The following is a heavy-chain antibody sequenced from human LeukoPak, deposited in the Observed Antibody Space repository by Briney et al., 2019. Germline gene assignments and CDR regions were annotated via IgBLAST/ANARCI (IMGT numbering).Heavy chain of an antibody. CDR1: GFTFSSYW. D-gene: IGHD2-21*02. V-gene: IGHV3-7*04. CDR2: IKEDGSEK. CDR3: ARGPAYCGGDCLYYFDY. Sequence: QPGGSLRLSCVSSGFTFSSYWMSWVRQAPGKGLEWVANIKEDGSEKYYVDSVRGRFTISRDNAKNSLYLQMNSLRAEDTAVYYCARGPAYCGGDCLYYFDYWGQGTLVTVSS. J-gene: IGHJ4*02.